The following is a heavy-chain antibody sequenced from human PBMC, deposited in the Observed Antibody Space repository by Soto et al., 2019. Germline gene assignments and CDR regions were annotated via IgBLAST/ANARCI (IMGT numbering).Heavy chain of an antibody. CDR3: ARDLAEMTTEGLFDY. V-gene: IGHV3-21*01. CDR1: GFTFSSSS. J-gene: IGHJ4*02. CDR2: ISRSSSYI. Sequence: PGGSLRLSCAASGFTFSSSSMTWVRQAPGKALERVSSISRSSSYIYYADSVKGRFTISSANAKNSLYLQRNSLRDEDTAVYYCARDLAEMTTEGLFDYWGQGTLVTVSS. D-gene: IGHD4-4*01.